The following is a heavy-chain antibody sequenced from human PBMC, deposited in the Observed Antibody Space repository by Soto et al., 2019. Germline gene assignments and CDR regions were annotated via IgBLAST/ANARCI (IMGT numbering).Heavy chain of an antibody. V-gene: IGHV4-30-4*01. CDR2: VFYSGAT. CDR3: ARAGFSYGHLLF. Sequence: SETLSLTCTVSGGSITRGGYYWNWIRQPPGKGLEWIGYVFYSGATNYSPSLKSRAAISMDTSKNQFSLSLTSVTAADTAVYYCARAGFSYGHLLFWGQGIRVTVSS. CDR1: GGSITRGGYY. J-gene: IGHJ4*02. D-gene: IGHD3-10*01.